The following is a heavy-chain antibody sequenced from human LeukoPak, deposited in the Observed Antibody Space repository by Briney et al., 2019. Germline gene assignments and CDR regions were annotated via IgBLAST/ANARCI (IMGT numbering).Heavy chain of an antibody. Sequence: LETLSLTCTVSGGSISSYYWSWIRQPAGKGLEWIGRIYTSGSTNYNPSLKSRVTMSVDTSKNQFSLKLSSVTAADTAVYHCARDGYSGYDFDYWGQGTLVTVSS. J-gene: IGHJ4*02. D-gene: IGHD5-12*01. CDR1: GGSISSYY. CDR2: IYTSGST. CDR3: ARDGYSGYDFDY. V-gene: IGHV4-4*07.